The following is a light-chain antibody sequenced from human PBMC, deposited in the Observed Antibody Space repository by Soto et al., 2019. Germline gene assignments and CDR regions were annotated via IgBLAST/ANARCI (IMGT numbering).Light chain of an antibody. V-gene: IGKV3-20*01. CDR1: QSISSTY. CDR3: QQYGSFT. J-gene: IGKJ3*01. Sequence: ELVLTQSPGTLSLSPGEGATLSCRASQSISSTYLAWYQQKPGQAPRLLIYATSTRATGIPDRFSGSGSRTDFTLTISRLEPEDFAFYYCQQYGSFTFGPGTKVDFK. CDR2: ATS.